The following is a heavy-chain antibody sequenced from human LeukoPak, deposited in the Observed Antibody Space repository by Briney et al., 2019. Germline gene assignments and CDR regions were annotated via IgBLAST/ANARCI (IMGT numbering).Heavy chain of an antibody. CDR2: ISSSSSTI. CDR1: GFTISSYW. J-gene: IGHJ6*03. D-gene: IGHD3-3*01. V-gene: IGHV3-48*01. Sequence: GGSLRLSCAASGFTISSYWMNWVRQAPGKGLEWVSYISSSSSTIYYADSVKGRFTISRDNAKNSLYLQMNSLRAEDTAVYYCARGPSGVSYYYYYMDVWGKGTTVTVSS. CDR3: ARGPSGVSYYYYYMDV.